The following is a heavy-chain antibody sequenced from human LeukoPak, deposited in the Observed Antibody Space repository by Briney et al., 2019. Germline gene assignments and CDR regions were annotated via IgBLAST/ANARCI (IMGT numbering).Heavy chain of an antibody. J-gene: IGHJ6*03. CDR2: ISGSGESA. CDR1: GFMFSSYA. CDR3: AKALGYYYYYMDV. V-gene: IGHV3-23*01. Sequence: TGGSLRLSCIASGFMFSSYAMTWVRQAPGKGLEWVSGISGSGESANYADSVKGRFTISRDTSKNTLYLQMNSLRAEDSAVYYCAKALGYYYYYMDVWGKGTTVTVSS.